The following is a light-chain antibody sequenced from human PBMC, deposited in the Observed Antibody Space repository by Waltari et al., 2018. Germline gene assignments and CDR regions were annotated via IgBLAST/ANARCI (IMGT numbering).Light chain of an antibody. V-gene: IGKV3-20*01. CDR3: LKYGGSPPYT. Sequence: ETVLTQSPGTLSLSPGERATLSCRASQSVSSSHLAWYQQKPGQAPRVLIYTTSNRATGIPDRFSGSGSGTDFTLTISRLEAEDFAVYYCLKYGGSPPYTFGLGTKLEIK. CDR1: QSVSSSH. CDR2: TTS. J-gene: IGKJ2*01.